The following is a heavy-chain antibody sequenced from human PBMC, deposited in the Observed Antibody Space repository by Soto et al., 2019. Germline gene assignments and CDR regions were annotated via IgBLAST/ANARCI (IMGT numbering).Heavy chain of an antibody. CDR1: GFTFSSYW. Sequence: GGSLRLSCAASGFTFSSYWMSWVRQAPGKGLEWVANIKQDGSEKYYVDSVKGRFTISRDNAKNSLYLQMNSLRAEDTAVYYCARRGRGYSSSWDDAEDYYYYMDVWGKGTTVTVSS. CDR3: ARRGRGYSSSWDDAEDYYYYMDV. J-gene: IGHJ6*03. D-gene: IGHD6-13*01. V-gene: IGHV3-7*01. CDR2: IKQDGSEK.